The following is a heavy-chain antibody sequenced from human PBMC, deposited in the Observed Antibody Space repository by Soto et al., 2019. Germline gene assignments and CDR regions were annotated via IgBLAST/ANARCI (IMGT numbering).Heavy chain of an antibody. J-gene: IGHJ4*02. V-gene: IGHV1-18*01. CDR1: GYTFTSYG. CDR3: ARGFSWFGGYSMEGMDY. D-gene: IGHD3-10*01. Sequence: QVQLVQSGAEVKKPGASVKVSCKASGYTFTSYGISWVRQAPGQGLEWMGWISAYNSNTNYAPKLQGRVTMTTDTSKSTDYMELRSLRSDDTAVYYCARGFSWFGGYSMEGMDYWGQGTLVTVSS. CDR2: ISAYNSNT.